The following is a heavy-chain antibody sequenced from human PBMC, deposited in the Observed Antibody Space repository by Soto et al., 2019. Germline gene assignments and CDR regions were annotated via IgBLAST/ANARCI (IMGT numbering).Heavy chain of an antibody. Sequence: SETLSLTCTVSGGSISNAAYSWSWIRQPPGKGLEWIGYIYPSGMPFYNPSLRSRVTISIDRSNDQFSLNLKSVTAADTAVYYCARERGGYGPFDYWGQGTLVTVSS. CDR3: ARERGGYGPFDY. V-gene: IGHV4-30-2*01. CDR2: IYPSGMP. J-gene: IGHJ4*02. D-gene: IGHD5-18*01. CDR1: GGSISNAAYS.